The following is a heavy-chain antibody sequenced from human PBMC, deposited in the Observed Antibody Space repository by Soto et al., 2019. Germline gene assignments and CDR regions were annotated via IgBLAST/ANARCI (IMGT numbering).Heavy chain of an antibody. CDR1: GFTFSTHT. J-gene: IGHJ4*02. D-gene: IGHD2-2*01. CDR3: AKDLLGAAAAM. Sequence: DVQLLESGGDLVQPGGSLRLSCAASGFTFSTHTMSWVRQAPGQGLEWVSSISGSGRSTYYAASVKGRFTVSRDNSKNMLYLQMNSLRAEGTAVYYCAKDLLGAAAAMWGQGTLVTVSS. V-gene: IGHV3-23*01. CDR2: ISGSGRST.